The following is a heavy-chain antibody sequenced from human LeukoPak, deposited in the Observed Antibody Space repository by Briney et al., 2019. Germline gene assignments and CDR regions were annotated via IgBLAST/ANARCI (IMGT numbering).Heavy chain of an antibody. J-gene: IGHJ3*02. Sequence: GGSLRLSCAASGFTFSSYWMHWVRQAPGKGLVWVSRINSDGSSTSYADSVKGRFTISRDNAKNTLYLQMSSLRAGDTAIYYCAKDFWSGRGNSFDIWGQGTMVTVSS. CDR1: GFTFSSYW. CDR3: AKDFWSGRGNSFDI. CDR2: INSDGSST. V-gene: IGHV3-74*01. D-gene: IGHD3-3*01.